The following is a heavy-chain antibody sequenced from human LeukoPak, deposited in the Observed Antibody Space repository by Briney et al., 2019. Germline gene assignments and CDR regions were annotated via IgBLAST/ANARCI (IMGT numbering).Heavy chain of an antibody. CDR3: TTDPPRYSSRWLGLVYYYMDV. J-gene: IGHJ6*03. Sequence: GGSLRLSCAASGFTFSNAWMSWVRQAPGKGLEWVGRIKSKTDGGTTDFAAPVKGRFTISRDDSKNTLYLQMNSLKTEDTAVYYCTTDPPRYSSRWLGLVYYYMDVWGKGTTVTVSS. V-gene: IGHV3-15*01. D-gene: IGHD6-13*01. CDR2: IKSKTDGGTT. CDR1: GFTFSNAW.